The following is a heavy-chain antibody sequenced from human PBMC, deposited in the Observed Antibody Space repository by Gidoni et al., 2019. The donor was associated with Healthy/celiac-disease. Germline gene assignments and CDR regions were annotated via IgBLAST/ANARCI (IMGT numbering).Heavy chain of an antibody. V-gene: IGHV3-11*06. Sequence: QVQLVESGGGLVKPGGSLRLSCAASGFTFSDYYMSWIRQAPGKGLEWVSYISSSSSYTNYADSVKGRFTISRDNAKNSLYLQMNSLRAEDTAVYYCARDTYDSSGYRVVVFDYWGQGTLVTVSS. CDR2: ISSSSSYT. CDR3: ARDTYDSSGYRVVVFDY. J-gene: IGHJ4*02. D-gene: IGHD3-22*01. CDR1: GFTFSDYY.